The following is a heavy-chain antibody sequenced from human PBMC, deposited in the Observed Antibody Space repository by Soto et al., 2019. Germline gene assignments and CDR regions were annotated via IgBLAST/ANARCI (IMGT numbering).Heavy chain of an antibody. CDR3: ARTRITMVRGVIITWWFDP. J-gene: IGHJ5*02. D-gene: IGHD3-10*01. CDR1: GGSIRSYC. V-gene: IGHV4-59*08. Sequence: SETLSLTCTVSGGSIRSYCWTWIRQPPGEGLEWIGCICNSGTTNYNPSLKSRVAISIDTQKNQFSLQLSSVTVADTAVYYCARTRITMVRGVIITWWFDPWGQGTLVTVSS. CDR2: ICNSGTT.